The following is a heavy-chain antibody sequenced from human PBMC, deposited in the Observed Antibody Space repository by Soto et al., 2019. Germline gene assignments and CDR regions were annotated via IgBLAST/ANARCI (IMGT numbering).Heavy chain of an antibody. V-gene: IGHV3-30*18. D-gene: IGHD6-19*01. J-gene: IGHJ4*02. CDR1: GFTFSSYG. CDR2: ISYDGSNK. Sequence: GGSLRLSCAASGFTFSSYGMHWVRQAPGKGLEWVAVISYDGSNKYYADSVKGRFTISRDNSKNTLYLQMNSLRAEDTAVYYCAKVISPTPESGYSSGWYGRGVDYWGQGTLVTVS. CDR3: AKVISPTPESGYSSGWYGRGVDY.